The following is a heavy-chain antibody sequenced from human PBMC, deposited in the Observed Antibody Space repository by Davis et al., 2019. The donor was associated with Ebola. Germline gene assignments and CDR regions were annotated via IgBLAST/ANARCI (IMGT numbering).Heavy chain of an antibody. Sequence: PGGSLRLSCAASGFTFSSYSMNWVRQAPGKGLEWVSSISSSSSYIYYADSVKGRFTISRDNSKNTLYLQMNSLRAEDTAVYYCAREKGDYGMDVWGQGTTVTVSS. V-gene: IGHV3-21*01. J-gene: IGHJ6*02. CDR1: GFTFSSYS. CDR2: ISSSSSYI. CDR3: AREKGDYGMDV.